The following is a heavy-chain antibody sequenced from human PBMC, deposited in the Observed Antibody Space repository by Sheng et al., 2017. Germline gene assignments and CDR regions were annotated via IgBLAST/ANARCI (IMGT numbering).Heavy chain of an antibody. CDR1: GFIFSNYG. CDR2: IGFDGSFR. CDR3: AKGDARPALDNPFDI. V-gene: IGHV3-30*02. Sequence: QVQLVESGGGVVQPGGSLRLSCAASGFIFSNYGIHWVRQAPGKGLEWVTFIGFDGSFRSYADSVKGRFTISRDSSQNTVFMQMNSLRTEDTAIYYCAKGDARPALDNPFDIWGQGIMVTISS. D-gene: IGHD2-2*03. J-gene: IGHJ3*02.